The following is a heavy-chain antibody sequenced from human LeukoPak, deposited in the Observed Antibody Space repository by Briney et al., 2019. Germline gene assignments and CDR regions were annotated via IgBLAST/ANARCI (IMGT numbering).Heavy chain of an antibody. CDR1: GGSFSGYY. CDR2: INHSGST. V-gene: IGHV4-34*01. J-gene: IGHJ4*02. Sequence: KPSETLSLTCAVYGGSFSGYYWSWIRQPPGKGLEWIGEINHSGSTNYNPSLKSRVTISVDTSKNQFSLKLSSVTAADTAVYYCARGIPSQYYYGSGSLFDYWGQGTLATVSS. CDR3: ARGIPSQYYYGSGSLFDY. D-gene: IGHD3-10*01.